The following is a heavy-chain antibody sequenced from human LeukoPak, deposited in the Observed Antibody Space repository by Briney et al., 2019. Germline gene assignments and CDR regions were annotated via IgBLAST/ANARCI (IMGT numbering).Heavy chain of an antibody. V-gene: IGHV4-38-2*02. CDR3: FDP. J-gene: IGHJ5*02. Sequence: SETLSLTCTVSGYSISSGYYWGWIRQPPGKGLEWIGSIYHSGSTYYNPSLKSRVTISVDTSKNQFYTAVYYCARGWELKYNWFDPWGQGTLVTVSS. D-gene: IGHD1-26*01. CDR2: IYHSGST. CDR1: GYSISSGYY.